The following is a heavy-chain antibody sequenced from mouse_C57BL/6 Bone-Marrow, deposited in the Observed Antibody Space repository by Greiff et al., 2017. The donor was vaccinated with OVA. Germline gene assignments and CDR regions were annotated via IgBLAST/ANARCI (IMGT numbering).Heavy chain of an antibody. CDR2: IDPENGDT. J-gene: IGHJ1*03. V-gene: IGHV14-4*01. CDR1: GFNIKDDY. CDR3: TTGLYFDV. Sequence: VQLQQSGAELVRPGASVKLSCTASGFNIKDDYMHWVKQRPEPGLAWIGWIDPENGDTEYASKFQGKATITADTSSNTAYLQLSSLTSEDTAVYYCTTGLYFDVWGTGTTVTVSS.